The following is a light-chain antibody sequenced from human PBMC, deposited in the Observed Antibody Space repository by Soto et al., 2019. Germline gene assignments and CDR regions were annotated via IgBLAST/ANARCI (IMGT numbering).Light chain of an antibody. CDR1: SSDVGGYDY. CDR2: DVT. Sequence: QSVLTQPPSASGSPGQSVTISCTVTSSDVGGYDYVSWYQQHPDKAPRLMIYDVTKRPSGVPNRFSGSKSGNTASLTVSGLQAEDEADYYCSSYAGSNNYVFGTGTKVTVL. CDR3: SSYAGSNNYV. V-gene: IGLV2-8*01. J-gene: IGLJ1*01.